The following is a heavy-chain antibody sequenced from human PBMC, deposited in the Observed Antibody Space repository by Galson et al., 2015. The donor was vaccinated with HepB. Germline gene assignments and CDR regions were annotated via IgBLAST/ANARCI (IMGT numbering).Heavy chain of an antibody. CDR1: GFTFSSYE. CDR2: ISSSGSTI. V-gene: IGHV3-48*03. D-gene: IGHD5-18*01. J-gene: IGHJ5*02. Sequence: SLRLSCAASGFTFSSYEMNWVRQAPGKGLEWVSYISSSGSTIYYADSVKGRFTISRDNAKNSLYLQMNSLRAEDTAVYYCARGDTAMGTGWFDPWGQGTLVTVSS. CDR3: ARGDTAMGTGWFDP.